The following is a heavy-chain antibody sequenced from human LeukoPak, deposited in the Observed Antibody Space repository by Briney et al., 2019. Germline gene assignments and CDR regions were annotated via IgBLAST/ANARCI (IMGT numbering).Heavy chain of an antibody. V-gene: IGHV5-51*01. D-gene: IGHD6-6*01. CDR2: IYPGDSDH. Sequence: HGESLKISCKGSGYSFTSFRLGWVRQVPGKGLGGMVIIYPGDSDHRLSPSFQGQVTISADKPLGPAYLQWSSLKASDTAMDYCPRSYGASSSFPDYWGQGTLVTVSS. J-gene: IGHJ4*02. CDR1: GYSFTSFR. CDR3: PRSYGASSSFPDY.